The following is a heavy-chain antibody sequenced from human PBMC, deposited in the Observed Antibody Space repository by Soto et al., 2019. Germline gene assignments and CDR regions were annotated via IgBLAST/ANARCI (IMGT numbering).Heavy chain of an antibody. Sequence: SETLSLTCTVSGGSISSSSYYWDWIRQPPGKGLEWIGSIYYSGSTYYNPSLKSRVTISVDTSKNQFSLKLSSVTAADTAVYYCARKVFIAAPLDYWGQGTLVTVSS. V-gene: IGHV4-39*01. CDR1: GGSISSSSYY. D-gene: IGHD6-13*01. CDR2: IYYSGST. CDR3: ARKVFIAAPLDY. J-gene: IGHJ4*02.